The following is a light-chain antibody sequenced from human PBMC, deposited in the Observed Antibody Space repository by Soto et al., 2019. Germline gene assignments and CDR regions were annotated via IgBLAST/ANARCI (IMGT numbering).Light chain of an antibody. CDR2: EVS. J-gene: IGLJ1*01. CDR3: FSYTSSGTYV. V-gene: IGLV2-14*01. Sequence: QSVLTQPASVPGSPGQSITISCTGTSSDVGNYKYVSWYQQHPGKAPKLMIYEVSNRPSGVSNRFSGSKSGNTASLTISGLQAEDETDYYCFSYTSSGTYVFGTGTKV. CDR1: SSDVGNYKY.